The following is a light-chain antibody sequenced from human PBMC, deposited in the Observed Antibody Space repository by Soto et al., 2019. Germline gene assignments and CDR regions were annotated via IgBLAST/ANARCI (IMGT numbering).Light chain of an antibody. CDR2: DAS. CDR3: QQFNNYPRT. V-gene: IGKV1D-13*01. Sequence: AIQLTQSPSSLSASVGDRVTLTCRASQDISSALVWYQQKPGEAPKVLIYDASKLESGVPSRFGGGGSGTDFTLTIRNLQPEDLATYHCQQFNNYPRTFGQGTKLEIK. CDR1: QDISSA. J-gene: IGKJ2*01.